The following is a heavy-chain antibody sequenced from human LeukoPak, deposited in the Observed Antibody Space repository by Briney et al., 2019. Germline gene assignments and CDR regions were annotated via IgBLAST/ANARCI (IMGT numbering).Heavy chain of an antibody. Sequence: QPGGSLRLSCAASGFTFSSYAMSWVRQAPGKGLEWVSAISGSGGSTYYADSVKGRFTISRDNSKNTLYLQMNSLRAEDTAVYYCAKDTDIYGSGSYYIAGDYWGQGTLVTVSS. V-gene: IGHV3-23*01. D-gene: IGHD3-10*01. CDR2: ISGSGGST. CDR1: GFTFSSYA. CDR3: AKDTDIYGSGSYYIAGDY. J-gene: IGHJ4*02.